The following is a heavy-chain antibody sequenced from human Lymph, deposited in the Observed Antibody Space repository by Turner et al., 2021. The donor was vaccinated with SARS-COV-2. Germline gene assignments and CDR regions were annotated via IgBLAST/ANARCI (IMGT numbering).Heavy chain of an antibody. CDR1: GLTFSTYA. D-gene: IGHD3-10*01. CDR2: ISYDGSNK. V-gene: IGHV3-30*04. CDR3: ARYASGGYFYYGMDV. J-gene: IGHJ6*02. Sequence: QVQLVESGGGVVQPGRSLRLSCAASGLTFSTYAIYWVRQAPGKGLEWVAVISYDGSNKYYADSVKGRFTISRDNSKNTLYLQMNSLRAEDTAVYYCARYASGGYFYYGMDVWGQGTTVTVS.